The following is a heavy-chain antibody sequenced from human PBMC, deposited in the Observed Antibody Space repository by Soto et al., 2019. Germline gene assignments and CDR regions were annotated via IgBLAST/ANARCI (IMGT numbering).Heavy chain of an antibody. D-gene: IGHD1-26*01. Sequence: SETLSLTCTVSGDSISGGASFWSWIRQPPGKGLEWIANVYYSGSSYYNPSLKSRLTISVDTTKNQFSLQLKSMTAEDTAVYYCARAPPPEWELLPGAFDVWGLGTMVTVSS. CDR2: VYYSGSS. J-gene: IGHJ3*01. V-gene: IGHV4-30-4*01. CDR3: ARAPPPEWELLPGAFDV. CDR1: GDSISGGASF.